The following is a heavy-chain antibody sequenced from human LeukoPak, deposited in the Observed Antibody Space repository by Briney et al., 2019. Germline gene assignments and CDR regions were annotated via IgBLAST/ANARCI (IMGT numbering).Heavy chain of an antibody. CDR1: GGSISSGGYY. J-gene: IGHJ6*02. Sequence: SQTLSLTCTVSGGSISSGGYYWSWIRQHPGKGLEWIGYIYYSGSTYYNPSLKSRVTISVDTSKNQFSLKLSSVTAADTAVYYCARIGASHYYYGMDVWGQGTTVTVSS. CDR2: IYYSGST. CDR3: ARIGASHYYYGMDV. V-gene: IGHV4-31*03. D-gene: IGHD1-26*01.